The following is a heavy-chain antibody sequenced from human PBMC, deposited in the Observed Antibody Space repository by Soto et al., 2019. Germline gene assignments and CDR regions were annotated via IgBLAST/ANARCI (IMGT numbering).Heavy chain of an antibody. CDR2: IYPGDYDT. CDR1: GYRFNSFW. D-gene: IGHD4-17*01. J-gene: IGHJ3*02. Sequence: PGESPITSCNAPGYRFNSFWLAWVREFPGQGLEWMGIIYPGDYDTRYSPSFPGQVTISADKSISTAYLQCSNLKASDTAMYYCARHPLACDYGGADFDIWGQGIMVTVSS. CDR3: ARHPLACDYGGADFDI. V-gene: IGHV5-51*01.